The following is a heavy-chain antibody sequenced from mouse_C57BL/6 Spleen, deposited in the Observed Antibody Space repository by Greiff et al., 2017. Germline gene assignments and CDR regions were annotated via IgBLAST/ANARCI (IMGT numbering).Heavy chain of an antibody. D-gene: IGHD2-4*01. CDR2: IYPGSGST. V-gene: IGHV1-55*01. CDR3: ARGYDYDRGNFDY. CDR1: GYTFTSYW. J-gene: IGHJ2*01. Sequence: QVQLQQPGAELVKPGASVKMSCKASGYTFTSYWITWVKQRPGQGLEWIGDIYPGSGSTNYNEKFKSKATLTVDTSSSTAYMQLSSLTSEDSAVYYWARGYDYDRGNFDYWGQGTTLTVSS.